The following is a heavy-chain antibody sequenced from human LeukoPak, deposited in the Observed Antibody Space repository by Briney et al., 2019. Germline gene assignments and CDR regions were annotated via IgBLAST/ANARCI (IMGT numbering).Heavy chain of an antibody. V-gene: IGHV1-18*04. CDR2: ISANNGET. CDR1: GYTFTNYG. J-gene: IGHJ4*02. CDR3: ARDGDGYNLGY. Sequence: ASVKVSCKASGYTFTNYGISWVRQAPGQGLEWMAWISANNGETRYAQNLQGRVTMTRDTSISTAYMELTRLGSDDTAVYYCARDGDGYNLGYWGQGTLVTVSS. D-gene: IGHD5-24*01.